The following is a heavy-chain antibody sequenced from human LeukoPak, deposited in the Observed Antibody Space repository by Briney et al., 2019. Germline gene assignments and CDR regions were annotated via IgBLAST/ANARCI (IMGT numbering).Heavy chain of an antibody. CDR2: IYYSGDT. J-gene: IGHJ5*02. Sequence: SETLSLTCTVYGGSISNYHWSWIRQSPGKGLEWIGYIYYSGDTNYNPSLKSRLTISLDTSKNQVSLRLSSVTAADTAVYHCARKDGDLWGQGTLVTVSS. CDR1: GGSISNYH. CDR3: ARKDGDL. V-gene: IGHV4-59*08.